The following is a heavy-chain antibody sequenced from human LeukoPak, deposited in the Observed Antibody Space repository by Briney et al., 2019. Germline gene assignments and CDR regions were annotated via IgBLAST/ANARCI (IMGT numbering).Heavy chain of an antibody. J-gene: IGHJ4*02. Sequence: GGSLRLSCAASGFTVSNNYMSWVRQPPGKGLEWVSVIYSGGNTYYADSVTDRFTISRDNSKNTLYLQMNSPRVEDTAVYYCARAYDWNYLYWGQGTLVTVSS. CDR3: ARAYDWNYLY. V-gene: IGHV3-66*01. D-gene: IGHD1-7*01. CDR1: GFTVSNNY. CDR2: IYSGGNT.